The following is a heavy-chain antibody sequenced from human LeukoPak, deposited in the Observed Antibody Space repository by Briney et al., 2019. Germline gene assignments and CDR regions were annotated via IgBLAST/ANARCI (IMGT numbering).Heavy chain of an antibody. Sequence: GRSLRLSCAASGFTFSTYAMSWVRQAPGKGLEWVSTISGSGANTYYADSVRGRFTISRDNSKNTLYLHMNSLRAEDTAVYYCAESLNYYDSSGYLSWGQGTLVTVSS. CDR3: AESLNYYDSSGYLS. CDR1: GFTFSTYA. J-gene: IGHJ5*02. V-gene: IGHV3-23*01. D-gene: IGHD3-22*01. CDR2: ISGSGANT.